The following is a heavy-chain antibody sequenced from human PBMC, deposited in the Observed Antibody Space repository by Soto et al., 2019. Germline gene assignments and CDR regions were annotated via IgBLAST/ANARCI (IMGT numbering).Heavy chain of an antibody. D-gene: IGHD6-13*01. V-gene: IGHV3-23*01. CDR2: ISGSGGST. CDR1: GFTFSSYA. J-gene: IGHJ4*02. Sequence: EVQLLESGGGLVQPGGSLRLSCAASGFTFSSYAMSWVRQAPGKGLEWVSAISGSGGSTYYADSVKGRFTISRDNSKNTPYLQMNILRAEDTAVYYCARAPRGDSSSWYEANYFDYWGQGTLVTVSS. CDR3: ARAPRGDSSSWYEANYFDY.